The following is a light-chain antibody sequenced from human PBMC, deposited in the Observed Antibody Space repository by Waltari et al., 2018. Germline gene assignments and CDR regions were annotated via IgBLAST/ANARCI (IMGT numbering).Light chain of an antibody. CDR1: NSNIGNNA. V-gene: IGLV1-36*01. J-gene: IGLJ3*02. CDR3: EAWDDTLNGGV. Sequence: QSVLTQPPSVSAAPRQWVTISCSGRNSNIGNNAVTWYHNLPGKAAKLLIYYDNLLSPGVSDRFSGSKMDTLASRAISGLQSEDEAEYYCEAWDDTLNGGVFGGGTKLTVL. CDR2: YDN.